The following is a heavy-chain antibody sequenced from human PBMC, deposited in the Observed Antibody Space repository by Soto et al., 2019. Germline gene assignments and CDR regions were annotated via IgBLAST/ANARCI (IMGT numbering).Heavy chain of an antibody. Sequence: QVQLVQSGAEVKKPGSSVKVSCKASGGTFSSYAISWVRQAPGQGLEWMGGIIPIFGTPNYAQKFQGRVTITADKSTSTAYMELSSLRSEDTAVYYCARDRYYYDSSGYFLDYWGQGTLVTVSS. J-gene: IGHJ4*02. V-gene: IGHV1-69*06. CDR1: GGTFSSYA. D-gene: IGHD3-22*01. CDR3: ARDRYYYDSSGYFLDY. CDR2: IIPIFGTP.